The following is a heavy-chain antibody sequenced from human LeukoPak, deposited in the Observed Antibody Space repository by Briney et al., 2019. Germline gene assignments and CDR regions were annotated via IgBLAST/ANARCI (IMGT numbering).Heavy chain of an antibody. CDR2: ISGDGGST. CDR1: GFTFDDYA. V-gene: IGHV3-43*02. Sequence: GGSLRLSCAASGFTFDDYAMHWVRQAPGKGLEWVSLISGDGGSTYYADSVKGRFTISRDNSKNSLYLQMNSLRTEDTALYYCAKDFVGPGTAGRSPSAEHWGQGTLVTVSS. J-gene: IGHJ4*02. D-gene: IGHD1-7*01. CDR3: AKDFVGPGTAGRSPSAEH.